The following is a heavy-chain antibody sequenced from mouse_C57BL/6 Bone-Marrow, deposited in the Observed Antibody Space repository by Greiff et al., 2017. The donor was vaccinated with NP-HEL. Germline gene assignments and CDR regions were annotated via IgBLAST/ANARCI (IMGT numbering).Heavy chain of an antibody. Sequence: VQLQQSGPELVKPGASVKISCKASGYAFSSSWMNWVKQRPGKGLEWIGRIYPGDGDTNYNGKFKGKATLTAGKSSSTAYMQLSSLKSEYSAVYFCARRVYDYDGWFAYWGQGTLVTVSA. CDR1: GYAFSSSW. D-gene: IGHD2-4*01. CDR2: IYPGDGDT. CDR3: ARRVYDYDGWFAY. J-gene: IGHJ3*01. V-gene: IGHV1-82*01.